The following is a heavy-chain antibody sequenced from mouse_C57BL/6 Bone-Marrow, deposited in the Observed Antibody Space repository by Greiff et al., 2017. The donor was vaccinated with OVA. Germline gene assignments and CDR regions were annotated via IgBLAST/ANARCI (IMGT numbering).Heavy chain of an antibody. V-gene: IGHV3-6*01. CDR1: GYSITSGYY. J-gene: IGHJ2*01. CDR3: ARGEWLRFDY. Sequence: EVQLQQSGPGLVKPSQSLSLTCSVTGYSITSGYYWNWIRQFPGNKLEWMGYISYDGSNNYNPSLKNRISITRDTSKNQFFLKLNSVTTEDTATYYCARGEWLRFDYWGQGTTLTVSS. CDR2: ISYDGSN. D-gene: IGHD2-2*01.